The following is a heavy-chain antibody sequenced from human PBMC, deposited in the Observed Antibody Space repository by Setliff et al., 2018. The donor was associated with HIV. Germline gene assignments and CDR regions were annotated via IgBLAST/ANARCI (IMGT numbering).Heavy chain of an antibody. J-gene: IGHJ4*02. CDR1: GYTLTELS. CDR2: FDPKDGKT. CDR3: VTGSAARPFDY. D-gene: IGHD6-6*01. V-gene: IGHV1-24*01. Sequence: ASVKVSCKVSGYTLTELSRHWVRQAPGKGLEWMGSFDPKDGKTRYAQKFQGRVTMTEDTSTDAAYMELSSLRSEDTAVYYYVTGSAARPFDYWGQGTLVTVSS.